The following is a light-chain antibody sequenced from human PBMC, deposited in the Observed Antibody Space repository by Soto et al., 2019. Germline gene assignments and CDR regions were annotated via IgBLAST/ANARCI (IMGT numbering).Light chain of an antibody. CDR1: SSDVGGYNY. Sequence: QSVLAQPASVSGSPGQSITISCNGTSSDVGGYNYVSWYQQLPGKAPKLMIYEVSNRPSGVSNRFSGSKSGNTASLTISGLQAEDEADYYCSSYTSSSTRVFGTGTKVTVL. CDR3: SSYTSSSTRV. V-gene: IGLV2-14*01. J-gene: IGLJ1*01. CDR2: EVS.